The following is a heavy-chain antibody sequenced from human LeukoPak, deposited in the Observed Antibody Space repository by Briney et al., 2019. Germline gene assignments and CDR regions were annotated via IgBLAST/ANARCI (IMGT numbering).Heavy chain of an antibody. J-gene: IGHJ5*02. Sequence: SEPLSLTCAVYGGSFSGYYWSWIRQPPGKGLEWIGEINHSGSTNYNPSLKSRVTISVDTSQNQFFLLLTSVTAADTAVYYCARVAGYLPTRWFDPWGQGTHVTVSS. D-gene: IGHD6-25*01. CDR1: GGSFSGYY. V-gene: IGHV4-34*01. CDR2: INHSGST. CDR3: ARVAGYLPTRWFDP.